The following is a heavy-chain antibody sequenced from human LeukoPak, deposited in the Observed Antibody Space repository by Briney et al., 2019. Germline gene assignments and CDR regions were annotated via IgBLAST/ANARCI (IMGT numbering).Heavy chain of an antibody. J-gene: IGHJ4*02. CDR2: IYHGGST. CDR3: ARSMVRGVIIMD. CDR1: GGSITSNTW. D-gene: IGHD3-10*01. V-gene: IGHV4-4*02. Sequence: SETLPLTCAVSGGSITSNTWWSWVRQPPGKALEWIGEIYHGGSTNYNPSLKSRVTISVDKSKNQFSLKLSSVTAADTAVYYCARSMVRGVIIMDWGQGTLVTVSS.